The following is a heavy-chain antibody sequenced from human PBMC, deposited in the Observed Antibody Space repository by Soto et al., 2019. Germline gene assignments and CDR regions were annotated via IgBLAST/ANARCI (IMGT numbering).Heavy chain of an antibody. CDR1: VFTFSTFD. Sequence: WGSLRLSCAASVFTFSTFDMTWVRQAPGKGLEWVSIIRGTDGSTYYADSMKGRFTISKDNSKNTLYLQMNSLRPEDTALYFCVKGGWLDYWGQGTLVTVSS. V-gene: IGHV3-23*01. D-gene: IGHD6-19*01. J-gene: IGHJ4*02. CDR2: IRGTDGST. CDR3: VKGGWLDY.